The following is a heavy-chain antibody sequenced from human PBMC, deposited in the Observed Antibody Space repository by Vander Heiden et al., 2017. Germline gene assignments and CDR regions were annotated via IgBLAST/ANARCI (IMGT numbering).Heavy chain of an antibody. V-gene: IGHV3-72*01. CDR1: GISFSDNH. Sequence: EQLVESGGGLVQPGGSLRLSCAASGISFSDNHMDWVRQAPGKGLEWVARIRNKARSYSTEYAESVKGRFMISRDDSKNSVFLQMNSLKTEDTAVYFCARDSNNFSWDYWGRGTLVTVSS. CDR2: IRNKARSYST. J-gene: IGHJ4*02. D-gene: IGHD1-20*01. CDR3: ARDSNNFSWDY.